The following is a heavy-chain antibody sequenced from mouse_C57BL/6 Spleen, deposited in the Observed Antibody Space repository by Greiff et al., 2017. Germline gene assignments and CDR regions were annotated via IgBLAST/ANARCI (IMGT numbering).Heavy chain of an antibody. CDR2: INPNNGGT. D-gene: IGHD4-1*01. CDR3: ARRGVTGTVYYYAMDY. J-gene: IGHJ4*01. CDR1: GYTFTDYN. V-gene: IGHV1-18*01. Sequence: VQLKQSGPELVKPGASVKIPCKASGYTFTDYNMDWVKQSHGKSLEWIGDINPNNGGTIYNQKFKGKATLTVDKSSSTAYMELRSLTSEDTAVYYCARRGVTGTVYYYAMDYWGQGTSVTVSS.